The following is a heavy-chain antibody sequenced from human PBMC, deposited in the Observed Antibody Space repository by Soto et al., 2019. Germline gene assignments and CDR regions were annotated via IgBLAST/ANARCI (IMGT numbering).Heavy chain of an antibody. CDR3: ARLSWGDSSGYYPALDFDY. CDR1: GGSISSSSYY. J-gene: IGHJ4*02. Sequence: SETLSLTCTVSGGSISSSSYYWGWIRQPPGKGLEWIGSIYYSGSTYYNPSLKSRVTISVDTSKNQFSLKLSSVTAADTAVYYCARLSWGDSSGYYPALDFDYWGQGTLVTVSS. CDR2: IYYSGST. D-gene: IGHD3-22*01. V-gene: IGHV4-39*01.